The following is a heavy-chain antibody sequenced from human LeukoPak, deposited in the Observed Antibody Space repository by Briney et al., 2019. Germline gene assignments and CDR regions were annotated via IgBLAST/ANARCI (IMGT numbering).Heavy chain of an antibody. Sequence: GGSLRLSCAASGFTVSSNYMAWVRQAPGKGLEWLSIIFTGGSTNYADSEKGRFTISRDNSKNTLFLQMNNLRAEDTAVYYCARDPPSDGSGYTFDYWGQGTLVTVSS. V-gene: IGHV3-53*01. D-gene: IGHD3-22*01. CDR2: IFTGGST. CDR1: GFTVSSNY. CDR3: ARDPPSDGSGYTFDY. J-gene: IGHJ4*02.